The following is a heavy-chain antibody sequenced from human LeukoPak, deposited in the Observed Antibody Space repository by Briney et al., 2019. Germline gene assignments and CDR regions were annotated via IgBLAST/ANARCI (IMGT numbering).Heavy chain of an antibody. Sequence: SQTLSLTCTVSVGSVNNGPYYWSWIRHHPGKGVEWIGYISYTGCTYYDPSREGRVSISVDTSKNQLSLKLRSVTAADTAMYYCARIIVGASFDYWGQGTLVTVSS. CDR3: ARIIVGASFDY. CDR2: ISYTGCT. V-gene: IGHV4-31*03. CDR1: VGSVNNGPYY. D-gene: IGHD1-26*01. J-gene: IGHJ4*02.